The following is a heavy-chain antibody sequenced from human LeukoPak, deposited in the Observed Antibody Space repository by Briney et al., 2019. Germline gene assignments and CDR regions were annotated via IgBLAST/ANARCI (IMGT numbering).Heavy chain of an antibody. V-gene: IGHV3-23*01. Sequence: GGSLRLSCAASGFTFSSYGMNWVRQAPGKGLEWVSTISGSGDTTYYADSVKGRFTISRDNSKNTLYLQMNSLRAEDTAVYYCAKDRGYSPGVLWFGELFGAFDIWGQGTMVTVSS. D-gene: IGHD3-10*01. J-gene: IGHJ3*02. CDR2: ISGSGDTT. CDR3: AKDRGYSPGVLWFGELFGAFDI. CDR1: GFTFSSYG.